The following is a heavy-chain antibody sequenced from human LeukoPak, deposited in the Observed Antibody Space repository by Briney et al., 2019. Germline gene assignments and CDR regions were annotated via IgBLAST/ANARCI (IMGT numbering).Heavy chain of an antibody. Sequence: SQTLSLTCAVSGGSISSGGYSWSWIRQRPGKGLEWIGYIYHSGSTYYNPSLKSRVTISVDTSKNQFSLELSSVTAADTAVYYCASDLSRGDDYWGQGTLVTVSS. CDR1: GGSISSGGYS. V-gene: IGHV4-30-2*01. CDR3: ASDLSRGDDY. J-gene: IGHJ4*02. D-gene: IGHD2-21*01. CDR2: IYHSGST.